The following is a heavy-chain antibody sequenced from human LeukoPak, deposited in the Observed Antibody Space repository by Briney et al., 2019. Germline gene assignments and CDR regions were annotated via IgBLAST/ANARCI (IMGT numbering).Heavy chain of an antibody. CDR2: ISSSSSTI. Sequence: GGSLRLSCAASGFTFSSYSMNWFRQAPGKGLEWVSYISSSSSTIYYADSVKGRFTISRDNSKNTLYLQMNTLRAEDTAVYYCAKGVRYLDWWILDYWGQGTLVPVSS. CDR1: GFTFSSYS. D-gene: IGHD3-9*01. V-gene: IGHV3-48*01. CDR3: AKGVRYLDWWILDY. J-gene: IGHJ4*02.